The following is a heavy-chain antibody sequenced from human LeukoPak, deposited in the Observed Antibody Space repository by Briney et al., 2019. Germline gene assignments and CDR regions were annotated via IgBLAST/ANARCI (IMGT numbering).Heavy chain of an antibody. CDR2: INRDASEK. CDR1: GFTFSSYW. V-gene: IGHV3-7*01. J-gene: IGHJ4*02. Sequence: QSGGSLRLSCAASGFTFSSYWMTWVRQAPGKGLEWVANINRDASEKYYVDSVKGRFTISRDNAKNSLYLQMTSLRADDTAVYYCARDNPMLYATYDHWGQGTLVTVSS. D-gene: IGHD2-8*01. CDR3: ARDNPMLYATYDH.